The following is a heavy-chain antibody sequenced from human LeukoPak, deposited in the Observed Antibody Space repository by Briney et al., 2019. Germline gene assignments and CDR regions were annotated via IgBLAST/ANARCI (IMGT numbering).Heavy chain of an antibody. J-gene: IGHJ5*02. CDR1: GFTFTSSA. V-gene: IGHV1-58*01. Sequence: ASVKVSCKASGFTFTSSAVQWVRQARGQRLEWIGWIVVGSGNTNYAQKFQERVTITRDMSTSTAYMELNSLRAEDTAVYYCARAGVSSPNRWWYDSWGQGTLVTVSS. CDR3: ARAGVSSPNRWWYDS. CDR2: IVVGSGNT. D-gene: IGHD2-15*01.